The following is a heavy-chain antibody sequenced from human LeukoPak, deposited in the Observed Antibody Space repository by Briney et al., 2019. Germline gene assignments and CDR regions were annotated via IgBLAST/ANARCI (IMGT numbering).Heavy chain of an antibody. Sequence: GGSLRLSCAASGFTFSSYAMSWVRQAPGKGLEWVSGTSGSGDSTYYADSVKGRFTVSRDNSKNTLYLQMNSLRAEDTAVYYCARVPARSPPDYWGQGTLVTVSS. D-gene: IGHD2-2*01. J-gene: IGHJ4*02. CDR3: ARVPARSPPDY. CDR1: GFTFSSYA. CDR2: TSGSGDST. V-gene: IGHV3-23*01.